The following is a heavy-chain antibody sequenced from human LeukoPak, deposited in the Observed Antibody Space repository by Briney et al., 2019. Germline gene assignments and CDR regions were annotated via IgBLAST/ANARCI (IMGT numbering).Heavy chain of an antibody. D-gene: IGHD1-26*01. CDR1: GGSISSFY. CDR3: ARLLLSVGNYWYFDL. CDR2: IYYSGST. Sequence: PSETLPLTCTVSGGSISSFYWSWIRQPPGKGLEWIGYIYYSGSTNYNPSLKSRVTISGDTSKNQFSLKLSSVTAADTAVYYCARLLLSVGNYWYFDLWGRGTLATVSS. J-gene: IGHJ2*01. V-gene: IGHV4-59*08.